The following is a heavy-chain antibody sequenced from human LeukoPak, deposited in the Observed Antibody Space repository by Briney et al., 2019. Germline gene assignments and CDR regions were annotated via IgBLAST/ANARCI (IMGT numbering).Heavy chain of an antibody. CDR1: GFTFSDYA. J-gene: IGHJ4*02. CDR2: ISAGGTNT. V-gene: IGHV3-23*01. CDR3: AKDSVAAAGFYLDY. Sequence: GGSLRLPCAASGFTFSDYAMTWVRQAPGKGLEWVSSISAGGTNTYRSASATGRFTISRDNSENTLYSQMNNLRVEDTAIYYCAKDSVAAAGFYLDYWGQGTLVTVSS. D-gene: IGHD6-25*01.